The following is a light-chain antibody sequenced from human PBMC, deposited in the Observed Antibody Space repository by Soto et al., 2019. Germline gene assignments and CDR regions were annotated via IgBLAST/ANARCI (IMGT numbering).Light chain of an antibody. CDR3: QHYNTYTWT. CDR2: DAS. Sequence: DIQMTQSPSTLSASVGDRVTITCRASQSISNWLAWYQQKPGNAPKLLIYDASSLESGVPSRFSGSGSGTEFTLTISSLQPDDFATYYCQHYNTYTWTFGQGTKVDIK. CDR1: QSISNW. V-gene: IGKV1-5*01. J-gene: IGKJ1*01.